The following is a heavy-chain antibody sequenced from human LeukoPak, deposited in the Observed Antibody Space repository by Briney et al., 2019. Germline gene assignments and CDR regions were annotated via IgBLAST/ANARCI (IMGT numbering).Heavy chain of an antibody. CDR2: IWYDGSNK. CDR3: ARVGSSSDYYYGMDV. D-gene: IGHD6-6*01. Sequence: GGSLRLSCAASGFTFSSYGMHWVRQAPGKGLEWVAVIWYDGSNKYYADSVKGRFTISRVNSKNTLYLQMNSLRAEDTAVYYCARVGSSSDYYYGMDVWGQGTTVTVSS. CDR1: GFTFSSYG. J-gene: IGHJ6*02. V-gene: IGHV3-33*01.